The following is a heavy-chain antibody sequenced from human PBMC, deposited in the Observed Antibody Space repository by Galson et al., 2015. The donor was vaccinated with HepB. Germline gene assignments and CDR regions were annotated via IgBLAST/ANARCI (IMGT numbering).Heavy chain of an antibody. D-gene: IGHD3-22*01. Sequence: SLRLSCAASGFAFDSHAMSWVRQAPGRGLEWISGITGKGDSTFYADSVKGRFTVSKDNSNNMLHLQMNSLRAEDTAVYYCATVLFGSGAYWTFEIWGQGTLVTVSS. CDR3: ATVLFGSGAYWTFEI. CDR1: GFAFDSHA. CDR2: ITGKGDST. J-gene: IGHJ3*02. V-gene: IGHV3-23*01.